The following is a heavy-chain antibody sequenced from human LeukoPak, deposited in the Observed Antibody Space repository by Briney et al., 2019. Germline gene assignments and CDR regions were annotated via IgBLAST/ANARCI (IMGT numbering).Heavy chain of an antibody. Sequence: GGSLRLSCAASGFTFSDYWMHWVRQAPGKGLVWVSRIKSDGSSTSYADSVKGRFTISRDNAKNSLCLQMNSLRAEDTAVYYCARERLLKNWFDPWGQGTLVTVSS. V-gene: IGHV3-74*01. CDR2: IKSDGSST. CDR3: ARERLLKNWFDP. CDR1: GFTFSDYW. J-gene: IGHJ5*02. D-gene: IGHD5-12*01.